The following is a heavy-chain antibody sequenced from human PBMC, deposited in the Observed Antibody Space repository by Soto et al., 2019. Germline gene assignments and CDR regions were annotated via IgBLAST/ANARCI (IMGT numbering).Heavy chain of an antibody. D-gene: IGHD2-15*01. CDR3: AGECGGRSCYDY. J-gene: IGHJ4*02. CDR2: ISTDNDNT. CDR1: GYTFTTYG. V-gene: IGHV1-18*01. Sequence: QVQLVQSGPEVRKPGASVKVSCKASGYTFTTYGISWVRQAPGQGLEWVGWISTDNDNTNYARKLQGRVTMTTDTSMSSVYMELRSLTSDDTAVYYCAGECGGRSCYDYWGQGTLVTVSS.